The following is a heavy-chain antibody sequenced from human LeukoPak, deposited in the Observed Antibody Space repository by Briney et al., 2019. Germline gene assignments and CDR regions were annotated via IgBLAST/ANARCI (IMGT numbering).Heavy chain of an antibody. J-gene: IGHJ6*03. Sequence: PGGSLRLSCAASGFTFSTYGMHWVRQAPGKGLEWVTCIRYDGSNEYYADSVKGRFTISRDNSKNTLYLQMNSLRAEDTAVYYCAKDSYYCSSTSCYFWYYYYMDVWGKGTTVTVSS. CDR3: AKDSYYCSSTSCYFWYYYYMDV. V-gene: IGHV3-30*02. D-gene: IGHD2-2*01. CDR1: GFTFSTYG. CDR2: IRYDGSNE.